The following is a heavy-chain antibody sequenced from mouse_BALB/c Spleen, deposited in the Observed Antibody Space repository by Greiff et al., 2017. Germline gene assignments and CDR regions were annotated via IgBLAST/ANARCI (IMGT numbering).Heavy chain of an antibody. CDR2: ISYSGST. V-gene: IGHV3-2*02. D-gene: IGHD2-14*01. CDR1: GYSITSDYA. J-gene: IGHJ4*01. CDR3: AIGEVRRDYYAMDY. Sequence: EVKLMESGPGLVKPSQSLSLTCTVTGYSITSDYAWNWIRQFPGNKLEWMGYISYSGSTSYNPSLKSRISITRDTSKNQFFLQLNSVTTEDTATYYCAIGEVRRDYYAMDYWGQGTSVTVSS.